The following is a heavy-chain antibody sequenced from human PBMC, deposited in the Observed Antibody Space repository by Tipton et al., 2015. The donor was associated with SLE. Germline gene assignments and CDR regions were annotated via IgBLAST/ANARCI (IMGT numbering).Heavy chain of an antibody. D-gene: IGHD3-16*01. Sequence: TLSLTCTVSGGSINSYYWSWIRQPPGKGLEWIGYIYYSGSTNNNPSLKSRVTISVDTSKNQFSLKLTSVTAADTAVYYCARDQVGVGDLDFWGQGSLVTVSS. J-gene: IGHJ4*02. CDR3: ARDQVGVGDLDF. V-gene: IGHV4-59*01. CDR1: GGSINSYY. CDR2: IYYSGST.